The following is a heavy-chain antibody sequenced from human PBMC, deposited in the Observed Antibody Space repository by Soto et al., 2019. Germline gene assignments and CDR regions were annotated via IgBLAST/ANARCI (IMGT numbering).Heavy chain of an antibody. J-gene: IGHJ6*02. D-gene: IGHD3-10*01. Sequence: GPSVKVSCKASGYTFTSYDINWVRQATGQGLEWMGWMNPNSGNTGYAQKFQGRVTMTRNTSISTAYMELSSLRSEDTAVYYCARGRITMVRGVIRYYYYYGMDVWGQGTTVTVSS. V-gene: IGHV1-8*01. CDR2: MNPNSGNT. CDR1: GYTFTSYD. CDR3: ARGRITMVRGVIRYYYYYGMDV.